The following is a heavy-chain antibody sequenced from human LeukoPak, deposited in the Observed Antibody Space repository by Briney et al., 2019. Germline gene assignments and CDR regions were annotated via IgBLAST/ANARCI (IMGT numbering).Heavy chain of an antibody. V-gene: IGHV3-33*01. J-gene: IGHJ4*02. D-gene: IGHD6-19*01. CDR2: IWYDGSNK. CDR1: GFTFSSYG. Sequence: PGGSLRLSCAASGFTFSSYGMHWVRLAPGKGLEWVAVIWYDGSNKYYADSVKGRFTISRDNSKNTLYLQMNSLRAEDTAVYYCARGPPYSSGWSYFDYWGQGTLVTVSS. CDR3: ARGPPYSSGWSYFDY.